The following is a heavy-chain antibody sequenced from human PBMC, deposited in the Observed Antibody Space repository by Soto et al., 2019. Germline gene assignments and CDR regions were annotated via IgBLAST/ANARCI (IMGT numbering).Heavy chain of an antibody. J-gene: IGHJ3*02. D-gene: IGHD2-21*01. CDR2: INSDGRST. CDR3: VRGVNPFDI. CDR1: GFTFSTYW. V-gene: IGHV3-74*01. Sequence: EVQLVESGGGLVQPGGSLRLSCAASGFTFSTYWMHWVHQAPGKGLVWVSRINSDGRSTDYADSVKGRFTISRDNAKNTPYLQMNSLRAEDTAVYYCVRGVNPFDIWGQGTMVTVSS.